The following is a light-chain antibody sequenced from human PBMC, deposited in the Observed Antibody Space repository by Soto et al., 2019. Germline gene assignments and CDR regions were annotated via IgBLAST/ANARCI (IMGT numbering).Light chain of an antibody. CDR2: GVN. CDR3: CSYAGISTFYV. CDR1: SCDVGSYNL. J-gene: IGLJ1*01. Sequence: QSVLNQPASVSGTPGQSITISCTRTSCDVGSYNLVSWYQQHPGKAPKLMIYGVNKRPSGVSNRFSGSKSGNTASLTISGLQAEDEADYCCCSYAGISTFYVFGTGTKVTVL. V-gene: IGLV2-23*02.